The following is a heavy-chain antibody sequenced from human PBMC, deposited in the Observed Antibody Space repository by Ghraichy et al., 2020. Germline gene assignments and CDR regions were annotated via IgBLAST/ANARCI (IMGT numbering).Heavy chain of an antibody. Sequence: SETLSLTCTVSAGSISSYYWSWIRQSPGKGLEWIGYIFYSGTTTYNPSLKSRVTMSVDTSTNQLSLTLTSVTAADTAVYYCARVACGGGSCYPSGFYFGMDVWGQGTTVTVSS. CDR1: AGSISSYY. D-gene: IGHD2-15*01. V-gene: IGHV4-59*01. CDR2: IFYSGTT. CDR3: ARVACGGGSCYPSGFYFGMDV. J-gene: IGHJ6*02.